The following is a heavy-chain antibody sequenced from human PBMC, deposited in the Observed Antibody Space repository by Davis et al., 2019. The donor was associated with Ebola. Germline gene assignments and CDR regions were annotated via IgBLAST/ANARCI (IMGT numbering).Heavy chain of an antibody. D-gene: IGHD6-13*01. J-gene: IGHJ4*02. CDR3: ARDPHWIAAAGKGDY. Sequence: SETLSLTCTVSGCSISSYYWNWIRQPPGKGLEWIWYIYYSGSTNYNPSLKSRVTISVDTSKNQFSLKLSSVTAADTAVYYCARDPHWIAAAGKGDYWGQGTLVTVSS. CDR1: GCSISSYY. CDR2: IYYSGST. V-gene: IGHV4-59*01.